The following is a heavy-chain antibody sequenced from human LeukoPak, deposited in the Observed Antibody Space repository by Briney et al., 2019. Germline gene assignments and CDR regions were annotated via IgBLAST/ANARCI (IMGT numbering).Heavy chain of an antibody. CDR3: ARERTLTSCYDY. CDR2: INPNSGGT. J-gene: IGHJ4*02. CDR1: GYSFTGYY. D-gene: IGHD2-15*01. V-gene: IGHV1-2*02. Sequence: ASVKVSCKASGYSFTGYYMHWVRQAPGQGLEWMGWINPNSGGTNYAQKFQGRVTMTRDTSISTAYMELSRLRSDDTAVYYCARERTLTSCYDYWGQGTLVTVSS.